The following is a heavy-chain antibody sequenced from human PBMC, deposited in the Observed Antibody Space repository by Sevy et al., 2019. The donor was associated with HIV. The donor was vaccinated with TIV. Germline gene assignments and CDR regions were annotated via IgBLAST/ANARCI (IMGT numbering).Heavy chain of an antibody. D-gene: IGHD3-3*01. CDR3: TTGASDYDFWGGPFDGIDV. CDR2: IKSKTDGGTT. V-gene: IGHV3-15*01. CDR1: GFTFSNAW. Sequence: GGSLRLSCAASGFTFSNAWMSWVRQAPGKGLEWVGRIKSKTDGGTTDYAAPVKGRFTISRDDSKKTLYLQMNSLKTEDTAVYYCTTGASDYDFWGGPFDGIDVWGQGTTVTVSS. J-gene: IGHJ6*02.